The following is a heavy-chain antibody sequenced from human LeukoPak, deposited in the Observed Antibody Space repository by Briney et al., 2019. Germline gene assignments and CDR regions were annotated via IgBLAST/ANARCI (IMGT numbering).Heavy chain of an antibody. D-gene: IGHD3-10*01. CDR1: GGSISSFY. CDR3: ARDSGTSGEVKFNP. CDR2: IYAGGST. J-gene: IGHJ5*02. Sequence: SETLSLTCTVSGGSISSFYLSWIRQPAGKGLEWIGRIYAGGSTNYNPSLKSRVTMSLDTSKNQFSLKVTSVTAADTAVYYCARDSGTSGEVKFNPWGQGTLVTVSS. V-gene: IGHV4-4*07.